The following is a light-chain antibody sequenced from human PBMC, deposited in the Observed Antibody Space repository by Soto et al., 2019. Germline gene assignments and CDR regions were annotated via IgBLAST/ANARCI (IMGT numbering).Light chain of an antibody. V-gene: IGLV2-14*01. CDR2: EVS. Sequence: QDVLTRPGWVSVSIGQLIKRSSTETSSDVGGYNHVSWYQHRPGKAPKLMIYEVSNRPSGVSNRFSGSKSGNTASLTISGLQADDEADYYCNSHTSSNTRIFGTGIKVTVL. CDR3: NSHTSSNTRI. CDR1: SSDVGGYNH. J-gene: IGLJ1*01.